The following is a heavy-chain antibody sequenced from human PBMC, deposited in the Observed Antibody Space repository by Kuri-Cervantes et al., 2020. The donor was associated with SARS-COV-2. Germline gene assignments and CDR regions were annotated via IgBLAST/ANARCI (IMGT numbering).Heavy chain of an antibody. CDR2: ITSDGDTT. D-gene: IGHD3-3*01. CDR1: GFTFSTYR. V-gene: IGHV3-64*02. CDR3: AKDGGDYDFWSGYYTSGDYDAFDI. J-gene: IGHJ3*02. Sequence: GGSLRLSCAASGFTFSTYRMHWIRQAPGKGLEYVSAITSDGDTTFYADSVKGRFTISRDNSKNTLYLQMNSLRAEDTAVYYCAKDGGDYDFWSGYYTSGDYDAFDIWGQGTMVTVSS.